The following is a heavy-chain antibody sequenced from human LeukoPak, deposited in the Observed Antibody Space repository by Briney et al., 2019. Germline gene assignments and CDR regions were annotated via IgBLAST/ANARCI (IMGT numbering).Heavy chain of an antibody. CDR3: ARESYCRGGSCYSGRAFDI. J-gene: IGHJ3*02. D-gene: IGHD2-15*01. CDR1: GFTFSSYW. V-gene: IGHV3-74*01. CDR2: IKTDGTNT. Sequence: PGGSLRLSCEASGFTFSSYWMHWVRQAPGKGLVWVSRIKTDGTNTYYADSVKGRFTISRDNAKNTLYLQMNSLRAEDSAVYYCARESYCRGGSCYSGRAFDIWGQGTMVTVSS.